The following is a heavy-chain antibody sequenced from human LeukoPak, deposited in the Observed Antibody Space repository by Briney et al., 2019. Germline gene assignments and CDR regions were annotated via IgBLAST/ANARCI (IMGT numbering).Heavy chain of an antibody. CDR3: ARVKSYYDSSERWIDY. Sequence: SETLSLTCTVSGGSISSSSYYWGWIRQPPGKGLEWIGSIYYSGSTYYNPSLKSRVTISVDTSKNQFSLKLSSVTAADTAVYYCARVKSYYDSSERWIDYWGQGTLVTVSS. CDR1: GGSISSSSYY. D-gene: IGHD3-22*01. CDR2: IYYSGST. V-gene: IGHV4-39*07. J-gene: IGHJ4*02.